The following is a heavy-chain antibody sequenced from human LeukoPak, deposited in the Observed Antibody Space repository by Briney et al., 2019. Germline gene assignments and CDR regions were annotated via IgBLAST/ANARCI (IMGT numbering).Heavy chain of an antibody. D-gene: IGHD3-10*01. Sequence: PGGSLRLSCAASGFTFSGSAMHWVRQASGKGLERVGRIRSKANSYATAYAASVKGRFTISRDDSKNTAYLQMNSLKTEDTAVYYCTREYYYGSGSYPRTNDYWGQGTLVTVSS. CDR2: IRSKANSYAT. V-gene: IGHV3-73*01. J-gene: IGHJ4*02. CDR3: TREYYYGSGSYPRTNDY. CDR1: GFTFSGSA.